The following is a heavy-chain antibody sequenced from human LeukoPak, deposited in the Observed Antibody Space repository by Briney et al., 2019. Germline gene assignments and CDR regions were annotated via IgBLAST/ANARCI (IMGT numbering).Heavy chain of an antibody. D-gene: IGHD1-26*01. CDR2: ISTNNNNT. Sequence: ASVKVSCKASGYSFTTYGISWVRQAPGQGLEWMGWISTNNNNTDNVQKLQGRVTMTTDTSTSTAYMELSNLRSDDTAVYYCARVLDRWELHPFDYWGQGTLVTVSS. J-gene: IGHJ4*02. CDR3: ARVLDRWELHPFDY. CDR1: GYSFTTYG. V-gene: IGHV1-18*01.